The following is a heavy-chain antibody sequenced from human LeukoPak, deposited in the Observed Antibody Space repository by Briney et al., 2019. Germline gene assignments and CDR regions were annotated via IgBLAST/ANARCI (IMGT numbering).Heavy chain of an antibody. V-gene: IGHV4-59*08. CDR3: ARLYAGAYTRLDP. Sequence: SETLSLTCTVSGGSISGFHWSWIRQPPGKGLEYIGDVFYSGGTNYNSSLKSRLTISVDTSRNQFSLKLTSVTAADTAVYYCARLYAGAYTRLDPWGQGTLVAVSS. CDR2: VFYSGGT. J-gene: IGHJ5*02. D-gene: IGHD3-16*01. CDR1: GGSISGFH.